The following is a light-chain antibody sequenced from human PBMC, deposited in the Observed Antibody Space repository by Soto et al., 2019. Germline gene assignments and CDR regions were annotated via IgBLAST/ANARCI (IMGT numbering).Light chain of an antibody. V-gene: IGKV3-20*01. Sequence: EIVLAQSPGTLSLSPGERATLSCRASQSLGGDYLAWFQQKPGQGPRLLIYSASNRATGIPGRFSGSGSGTNFTLTISRLEPEEFVVYYCQQNGSLPITFGQRTRLEIK. CDR2: SAS. CDR3: QQNGSLPIT. J-gene: IGKJ5*01. CDR1: QSLGGDY.